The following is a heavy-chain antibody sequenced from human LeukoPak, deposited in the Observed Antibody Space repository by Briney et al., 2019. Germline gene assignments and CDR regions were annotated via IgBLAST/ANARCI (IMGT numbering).Heavy chain of an antibody. V-gene: IGHV4-61*02. CDR3: ARDTWFGAGRTFDY. D-gene: IGHD3-10*01. CDR1: GGSISSGSYY. Sequence: SETLSLTCSVSGGSISSGSYYWSWIRQPAGKGLEWIGRIYTSGSTNYNPSLKSRVTISVDTSKNQFSLKLSSVTAADTAVYYCARDTWFGAGRTFDYWGQGTLVTVSS. CDR2: IYTSGST. J-gene: IGHJ4*02.